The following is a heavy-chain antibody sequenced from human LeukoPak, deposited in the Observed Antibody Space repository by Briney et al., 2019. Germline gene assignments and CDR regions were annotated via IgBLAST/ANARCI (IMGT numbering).Heavy chain of an antibody. CDR1: GFTFSSYA. CDR3: ARLDYGSGSYFDY. D-gene: IGHD3-10*01. CDR2: ISGSGGST. J-gene: IGHJ4*02. V-gene: IGHV3-23*01. Sequence: PGGSLRLSCAASGFTFSSYAMSWVRQAPGKGLEWVSAISGSGGSTYYADSVKGRFTISRDNSKNTLYLQMNSLRAEDTAVYYCARLDYGSGSYFDYWGQGTLVTVSS.